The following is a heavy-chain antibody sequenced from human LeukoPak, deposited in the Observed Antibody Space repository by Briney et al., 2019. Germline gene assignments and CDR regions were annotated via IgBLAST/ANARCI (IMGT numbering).Heavy chain of an antibody. CDR1: VDSISSGGYS. J-gene: IGHJ5*02. D-gene: IGHD6-19*01. CDR2: IYHSGST. V-gene: IGHV4-30-2*01. CDR3: ARAGRTIAVAGTFRGWFDP. Sequence: SQTLSLTCAVSVDSISSGGYSWRWIRQPPGKGLECIGYIYHSGSTYYIPSLKSRVNISVDRSKNQFSLKLSSVTAADTAVYYCARAGRTIAVAGTFRGWFDPWGQGTLVTVSS.